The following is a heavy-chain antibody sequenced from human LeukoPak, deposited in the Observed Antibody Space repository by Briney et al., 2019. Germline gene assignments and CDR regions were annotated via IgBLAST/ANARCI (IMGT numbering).Heavy chain of an antibody. CDR1: GFTFSSYA. D-gene: IGHD6-13*01. V-gene: IGHV3-23*01. J-gene: IGHJ6*03. CDR3: LARSIAAAGADYYYYYMDV. Sequence: GGSLRLSCAASGFTFSSYAMSWVRQAPGKGLEWVSAISGSGGSTYYADSVKGRFTISRDNSKNTLYLQMNSLRAEGTAVYYCLARSIAAAGADYYYYYMDVWGKGTTVTVSS. CDR2: ISGSGGST.